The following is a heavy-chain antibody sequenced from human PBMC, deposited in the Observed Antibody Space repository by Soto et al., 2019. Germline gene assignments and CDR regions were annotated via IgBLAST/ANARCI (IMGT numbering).Heavy chain of an antibody. CDR1: GGSISSYY. CDR2: IYYSGST. J-gene: IGHJ4*02. D-gene: IGHD6-19*01. Sequence: SETLSLTCTVSGGSISSYYWSWIRPPPGKGLEWIGFIYYSGSTNYSPSLKSRVTISVDTSKNQFSLKLSSVTAADTAVYYCARLSVAGKWGFDYWGQETLVTVSS. V-gene: IGHV4-59*08. CDR3: ARLSVAGKWGFDY.